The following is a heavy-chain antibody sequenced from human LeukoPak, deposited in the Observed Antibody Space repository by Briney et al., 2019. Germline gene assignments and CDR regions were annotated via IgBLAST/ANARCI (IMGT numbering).Heavy chain of an antibody. CDR2: ISYDGRNK. Sequence: GRSLRLSCAASGFTFSSYAMHWVRQAPGKGLEWVAVISYDGRNKLYADSVKGRFTISRDNSKNTLYLQMNSLRVEDTAVYYCAREKGYCSGGSCPDAFDIWGQGTMVTVSS. CDR1: GFTFSSYA. J-gene: IGHJ3*02. D-gene: IGHD2-15*01. V-gene: IGHV3-30*04. CDR3: AREKGYCSGGSCPDAFDI.